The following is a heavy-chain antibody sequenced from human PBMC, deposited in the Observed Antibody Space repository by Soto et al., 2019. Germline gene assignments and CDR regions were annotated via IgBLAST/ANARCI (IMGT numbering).Heavy chain of an antibody. CDR2: IYYSGST. CDR1: GGSISSGGYY. V-gene: IGHV4-31*03. J-gene: IGHJ4*02. CDR3: ARDDSSGYFDY. D-gene: IGHD3-22*01. Sequence: SETLSLTCTVSGGSISSGGYYWSWIRQHPGKGLEWIGYIYYSGSTYYNPSLKSRVTISVDTSKNQFSLKLSSVTAADTAVYYCARDDSSGYFDYWGQGTLVTVSS.